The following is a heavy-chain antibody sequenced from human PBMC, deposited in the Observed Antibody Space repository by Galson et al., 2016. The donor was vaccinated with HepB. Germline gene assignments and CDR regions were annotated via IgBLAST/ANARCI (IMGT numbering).Heavy chain of an antibody. D-gene: IGHD2-15*01. CDR1: GFTFRSYV. V-gene: IGHV3-21*01. CDR2: TSSGSSYI. CDR3: ARNRLGWSLLEAIDS. J-gene: IGHJ4*02. Sequence: SLRLSCAASGFTFRSYVMNWVRQAPGKGLEWVSSTSSGSSYIYYADSVKGRFTISRDNAENSLHLQMNSLRAEDTAVYYCARNRLGWSLLEAIDSWGQGTLVTVSS.